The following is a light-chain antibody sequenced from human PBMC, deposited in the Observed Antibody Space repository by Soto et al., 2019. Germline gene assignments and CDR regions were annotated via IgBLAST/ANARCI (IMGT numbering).Light chain of an antibody. CDR3: QQLNSYPRT. V-gene: IGKV1-9*01. Sequence: DIQLTQSPSFLYASVGDRVSITCRASQGGSIDLAWYQQNPGKAPKLLIYAVSTLQSGVPSRFSGSGSVTEFTLTNSGLQPEVFATYYCQQLNSYPRTFGQGTKVEIK. CDR1: QGGSID. J-gene: IGKJ1*01. CDR2: AVS.